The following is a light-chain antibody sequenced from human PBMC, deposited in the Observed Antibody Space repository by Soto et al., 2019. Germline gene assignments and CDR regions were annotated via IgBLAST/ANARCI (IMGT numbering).Light chain of an antibody. CDR3: LQDYNLPRT. Sequence: IQMTQSPLSLSASVGDRVIITCRASRDIGNDLGWYQQKPGKAPKLLIFAASTLHSGVPSRFSGSGSGTVFTLSISSLHPEDFATYFCLQDYNLPRTFGQGT. J-gene: IGKJ1*01. CDR1: RDIGND. V-gene: IGKV1-6*01. CDR2: AAS.